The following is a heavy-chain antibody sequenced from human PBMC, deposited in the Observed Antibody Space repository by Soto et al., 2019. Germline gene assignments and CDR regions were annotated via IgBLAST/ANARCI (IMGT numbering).Heavy chain of an antibody. CDR3: ANSVATDAFDI. D-gene: IGHD5-12*01. CDR2: IWYDGSNK. CDR1: GFTFSSYG. Sequence: PGGSLRLXCVASGFTFSSYGMHWVRQAPGKGLEWVAVIWYDGSNKYYADSVKGRFTISRDNSKNTLYLQMNSLRAEDTAVYYCANSVATDAFDIWGQGTMVTVSS. V-gene: IGHV3-33*06. J-gene: IGHJ3*02.